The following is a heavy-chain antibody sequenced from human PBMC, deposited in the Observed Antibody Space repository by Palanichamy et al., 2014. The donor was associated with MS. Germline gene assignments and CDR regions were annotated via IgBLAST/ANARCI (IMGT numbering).Heavy chain of an antibody. V-gene: IGHV1-18*01. CDR1: GYTFTSYG. CDR2: INPYDGNT. D-gene: IGHD3-16*01. J-gene: IGHJ4*02. CDR3: ARDVLGSYFVDH. Sequence: QVQLVQSGAEVKKPGASVKVSCKASGYTFTSYGISWVRQAPGQGLEWMAWINPYDGNTNFAPKLQGRVTMTTDTSTSTAYMELRSLRSDDTAVYFCARDVLGSYFVDHWGQGTLVTVSS.